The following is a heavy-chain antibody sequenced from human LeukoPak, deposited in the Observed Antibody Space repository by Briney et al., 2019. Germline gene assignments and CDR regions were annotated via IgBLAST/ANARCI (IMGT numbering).Heavy chain of an antibody. J-gene: IGHJ4*02. V-gene: IGHV4-59*01. CDR3: ARVGRPTYYFDY. Sequence: SETLPLTCTVSGGSISSYYRSWIRQPPGKGLEWIGYIYYSGSTNYNPSLKSRVTISVDTSKNQFSLKLSSVTAADTAVYYCARVGRPTYYFDYWGQGTLVTVSS. CDR2: IYYSGST. D-gene: IGHD3-16*01. CDR1: GGSISSYY.